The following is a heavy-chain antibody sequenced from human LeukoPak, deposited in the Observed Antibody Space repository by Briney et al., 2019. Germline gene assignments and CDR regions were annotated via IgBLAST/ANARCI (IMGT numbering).Heavy chain of an antibody. CDR2: INSDGSST. V-gene: IGHV3-74*01. CDR3: ARGSGGYSYGSLDY. J-gene: IGHJ4*02. Sequence: GGSLRLSCAASGFTFSNYWMHWVRQAPGKGLGWVSRINSDGSSTNYADSVKGRFTISRDNAKNTLYLQMNSLRAEDTAVYYCARGSGGYSYGSLDYWGQGTLVTVSS. CDR1: GFTFSNYW. D-gene: IGHD5-18*01.